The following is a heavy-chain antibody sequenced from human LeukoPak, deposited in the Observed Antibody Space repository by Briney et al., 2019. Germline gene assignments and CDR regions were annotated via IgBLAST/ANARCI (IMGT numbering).Heavy chain of an antibody. D-gene: IGHD3-22*01. CDR3: ASSKGITMIVATYYYYMDV. Sequence: GSSVKVSCKASGGTFSSYATSWVRQAPGQGLEWMGGIIPIFGTANYAQKFQGRVTITTDESTSTAYMELSSLRSEDTAVYYCASSKGITMIVATYYYYMDVWAKGPRSPSP. CDR1: GGTFSSYA. V-gene: IGHV1-69*05. J-gene: IGHJ6*03. CDR2: IIPIFGTA.